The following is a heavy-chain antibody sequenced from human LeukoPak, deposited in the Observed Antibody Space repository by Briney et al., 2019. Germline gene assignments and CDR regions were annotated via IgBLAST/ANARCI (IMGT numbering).Heavy chain of an antibody. V-gene: IGHV4-59*08. CDR2: IYYSGST. CDR3: ARNYGYATAFDY. CDR1: GGSISSYY. J-gene: IGHJ4*02. D-gene: IGHD5-18*01. Sequence: SETLSLTCTVSGGSISSYYWSWIRQSPGKGLEWIGYIYYSGSTNYNHSLKSRVTISVDTSKNQFSLKLSSVTAADTAVYYRARNYGYATAFDYWGQGTLVTVSS.